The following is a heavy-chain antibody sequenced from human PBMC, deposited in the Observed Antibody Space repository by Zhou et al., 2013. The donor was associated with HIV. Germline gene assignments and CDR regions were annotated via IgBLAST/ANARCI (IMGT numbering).Heavy chain of an antibody. D-gene: IGHD5-12*01. V-gene: IGHV3-74*01. CDR1: GFTFSSHW. Sequence: VQLVESGGGLVQPGGSLRLSCAASGFTFSSHWMYWVRQAPGKGLVWVSRVNSDGSNTNYADSVKGRFTISRDDTKSTMYLQMNSLRAEDTAVYYCVTGYPFYLDYWGQGTPVTVSS. CDR2: VNSDGSNT. CDR3: VTGYPFYLDY. J-gene: IGHJ4*02.